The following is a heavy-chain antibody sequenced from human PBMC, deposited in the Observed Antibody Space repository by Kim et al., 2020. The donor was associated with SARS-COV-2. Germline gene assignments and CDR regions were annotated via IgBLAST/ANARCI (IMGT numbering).Heavy chain of an antibody. Sequence: GGSLRLSCAASGLTFSVAWMIWVRQVPGKGLEWVGRIKSNSDGGTTDFAPPVKGRFTISRDDSKNTLYLQMNSLKPEDTAVYYCAGLFTIRYHCFDNWGQGTLVTVSS. J-gene: IGHJ4*02. CDR2: IKSNSDGGTT. CDR3: AGLFTIRYHCFDN. V-gene: IGHV3-15*01. CDR1: GLTFSVAW. D-gene: IGHD3-9*01.